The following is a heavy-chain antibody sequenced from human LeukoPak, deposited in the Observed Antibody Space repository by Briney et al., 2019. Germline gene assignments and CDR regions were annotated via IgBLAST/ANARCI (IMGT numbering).Heavy chain of an antibody. CDR2: IYSGGTT. J-gene: IGHJ2*01. D-gene: IGHD1-26*01. V-gene: IGHV3-66*01. Sequence: GGSLRLSCAASGFTVSSNYMSWVRQAPGKGLGWVSLIYSGGTTYYADSVKGRFTISRDTSKNTLYLQMNSLRAEDTAVYYCANTIRGSSYWYFDLWGRGTLVTVSS. CDR3: ANTIRGSSYWYFDL. CDR1: GFTVSSNY.